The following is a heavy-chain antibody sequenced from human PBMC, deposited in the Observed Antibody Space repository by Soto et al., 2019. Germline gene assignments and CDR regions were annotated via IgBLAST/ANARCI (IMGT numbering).Heavy chain of an antibody. Sequence: ASVKVSCKTSGYTFTDYYIHWVRQAPGQGLEWMGWINPKSGGTDYAQNFQGRVTMTRDTSISTAYTELSRLRSDDTAVYYCARQYCRHGTCYLDYWGQGPLVTVYS. CDR2: INPKSGGT. V-gene: IGHV1-2*02. CDR1: GYTFTDYY. D-gene: IGHD2-15*01. J-gene: IGHJ4*02. CDR3: ARQYCRHGTCYLDY.